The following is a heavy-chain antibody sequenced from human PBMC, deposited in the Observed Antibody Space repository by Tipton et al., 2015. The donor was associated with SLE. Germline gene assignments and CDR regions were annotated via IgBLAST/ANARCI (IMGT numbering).Heavy chain of an antibody. D-gene: IGHD4-23*01. CDR1: GYSISSGYC. CDR2: IYYSGST. Sequence: TLSLTCSVSGYSISSGYCWGWIRQPPGKGLEWIGYIYYSGSTNYNPSLKSRVTISVDTSKNQFSLKLSSVTAADTAVYYCASGGGFYFDYWGQGTLVTVSS. V-gene: IGHV4-61*01. J-gene: IGHJ4*02. CDR3: ASGGGFYFDY.